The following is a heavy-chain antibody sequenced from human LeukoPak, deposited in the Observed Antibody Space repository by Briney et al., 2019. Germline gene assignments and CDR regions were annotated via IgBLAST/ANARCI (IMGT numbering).Heavy chain of an antibody. V-gene: IGHV1-18*01. CDR3: ARQNDYGDYVGAFDI. CDR2: ISAYSGNT. CDR1: GYTFTSYG. Sequence: ASVKVSCKAYGYTFTSYGISWVRQAPGQGLEWMGWISAYSGNTNYAQKLQGRVAMTTDTSTSTAYMELRILRSDDTAVYYCARQNDYGDYVGAFDIWGQGTMVTVSS. D-gene: IGHD4-17*01. J-gene: IGHJ3*02.